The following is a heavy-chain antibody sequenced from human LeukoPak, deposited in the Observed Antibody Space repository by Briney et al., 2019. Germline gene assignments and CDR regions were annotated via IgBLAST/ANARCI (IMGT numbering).Heavy chain of an antibody. CDR1: AFTFSNYD. Sequence: GGSLRLSCAASAFTFSNYDMSWVRQAPGKGLEWVAVIWYDGSKKYYADSVKGRFTISRDDSKNTLYLQMNSLRGDDTAFYYCARDFCSTTSCLDYWGQGTLVTVSS. J-gene: IGHJ4*02. CDR3: ARDFCSTTSCLDY. D-gene: IGHD2-2*01. V-gene: IGHV3-33*08. CDR2: IWYDGSKK.